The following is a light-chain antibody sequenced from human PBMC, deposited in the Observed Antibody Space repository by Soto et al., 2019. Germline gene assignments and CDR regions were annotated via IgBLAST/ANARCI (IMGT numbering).Light chain of an antibody. J-gene: IGKJ2*01. CDR1: QSLLHSNGYNY. Sequence: DIVMTQSPLSLPVTPGEPASISCRSSQSLLHSNGYNYLDWYLQKPGQSPQLLIYLGSNRDSGVPDRFRGSGSGTDFTLKISRVEAEDVGVYYCMQALQTPYTFGRRTKLEIK. CDR3: MQALQTPYT. V-gene: IGKV2-28*01. CDR2: LGS.